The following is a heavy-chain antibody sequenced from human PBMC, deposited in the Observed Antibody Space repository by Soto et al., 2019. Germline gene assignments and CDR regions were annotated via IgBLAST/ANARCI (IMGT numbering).Heavy chain of an antibody. V-gene: IGHV3-23*01. CDR1: GFTFSSYA. CDR2: ISGSGGST. D-gene: IGHD2-8*01. CDR3: AKEPYIVLMVYVLSLDY. J-gene: IGHJ4*02. Sequence: GGSLRLSCAASGFTFSSYAMSWVRQAPGKGLEWVSAISGSGGSTYYADSVKGRFTISRDNSKNTLYLQMNSLRAEDTAVYYCAKEPYIVLMVYVLSLDYWGQGTLVTVSS.